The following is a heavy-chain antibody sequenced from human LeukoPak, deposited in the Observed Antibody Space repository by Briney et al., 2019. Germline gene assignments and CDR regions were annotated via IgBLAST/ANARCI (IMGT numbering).Heavy chain of an antibody. V-gene: IGHV3-9*01. CDR1: GFNFNAYA. D-gene: IGHD4-23*01. CDR2: ISWHSANI. CDR3: ARVRVGGNRAFDI. Sequence: GGSLRLSCDASGFNFNAYAMHWVRQAPGKGLEWVSGISWHSANIDYADFVKGRFTVSRDNAKNTLYLQMNNLGAEDTAVYYCARVRVGGNRAFDIWGQGTMVTVSS. J-gene: IGHJ3*02.